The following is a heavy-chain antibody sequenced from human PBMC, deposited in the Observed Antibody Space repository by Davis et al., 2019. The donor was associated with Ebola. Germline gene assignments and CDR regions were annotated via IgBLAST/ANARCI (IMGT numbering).Heavy chain of an antibody. CDR1: GFTFSTYT. J-gene: IGHJ4*02. Sequence: PGGSLRLSCAASGFTFSTYTMTWVRQAPGKGLEWVSAISGSGGTTYYADSVKGRFTISRDNAKNSLYLQMNSLRAEDTAVYYCARDPEWWSPVGGGFDYWGQGTLVTVSS. CDR3: ARDPEWWSPVGGGFDY. CDR2: ISGSGGTT. V-gene: IGHV3-21*01. D-gene: IGHD2-15*01.